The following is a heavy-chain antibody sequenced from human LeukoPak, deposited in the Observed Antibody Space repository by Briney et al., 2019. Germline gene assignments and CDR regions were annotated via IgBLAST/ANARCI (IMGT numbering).Heavy chain of an antibody. D-gene: IGHD1-26*01. J-gene: IGHJ4*02. CDR3: ARHKSSGTYPLDY. Sequence: SETLSLTCTVSGGSISSYFWSWIRQPPGKGLEWIGHIYFSGSTNYNPSLKSRVTISVDTSKNQFSLKLSSVTAADTAVYYCARHKSSGTYPLDYWGQGTLVTVSS. CDR1: GGSISSYF. CDR2: IYFSGST. V-gene: IGHV4-59*08.